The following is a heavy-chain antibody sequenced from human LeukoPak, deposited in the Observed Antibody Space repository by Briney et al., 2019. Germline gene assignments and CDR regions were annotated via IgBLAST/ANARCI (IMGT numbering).Heavy chain of an antibody. Sequence: SVKVSCKASGGTFSSYAISWVRQAPGQGLEWMGGIIPIFGTANYAQKFQGRVTITTDESTSTAYMELSSLRSEDPAVYCCARGEYQLLSGWFDPWGQGTLVTVSS. CDR3: ARGEYQLLSGWFDP. CDR2: IIPIFGTA. V-gene: IGHV1-69*05. D-gene: IGHD2-2*01. J-gene: IGHJ5*02. CDR1: GGTFSSYA.